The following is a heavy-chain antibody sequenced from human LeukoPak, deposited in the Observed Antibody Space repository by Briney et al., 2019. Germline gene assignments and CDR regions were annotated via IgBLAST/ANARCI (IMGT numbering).Heavy chain of an antibody. CDR3: VREFYSRSSRHFDY. V-gene: IGHV4-31*03. CDR1: GDSVNSDVYY. J-gene: IGHJ4*02. D-gene: IGHD6-6*01. CDR2: IYNTVST. Sequence: TLSLTCTVSGDSVNSDVYYWTWLRQLPGKGLEWVGYIYNTVSTYFNPSLMGRGSISIDTSKNQFSLKLTSVIAADTAVYYCVREFYSRSSRHFDYWGQGILVTVSS.